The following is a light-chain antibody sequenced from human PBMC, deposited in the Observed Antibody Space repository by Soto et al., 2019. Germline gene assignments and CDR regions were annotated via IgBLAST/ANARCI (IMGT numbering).Light chain of an antibody. J-gene: IGLJ3*02. Sequence: QSVLTQPASVSGSPGQSITISCTGTSSDVGCYNLVSWYQQHPGKAPKLMIYEVSKRPSGVSNRFSGSKTGNTASLTISGLQAEDEADYYCCASAGSSTVVFGGGTKLTVL. CDR3: CASAGSSTVV. CDR1: SSDVGCYNL. V-gene: IGLV2-23*02. CDR2: EVS.